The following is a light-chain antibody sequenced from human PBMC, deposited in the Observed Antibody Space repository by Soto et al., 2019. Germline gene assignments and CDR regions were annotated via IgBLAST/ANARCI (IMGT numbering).Light chain of an antibody. CDR3: QQYQYWPLA. CDR2: GAS. CDR1: RSISSS. Sequence: ETVMTQSPATLSVSPGEGATLSCRASRSISSSLAWYQQKPGRAPRLLIYGASTRATDIPARFSGSGSGTDFTLTISSLQSEELAIYYCQQYQYWPLAFGGGNRVEIK. J-gene: IGKJ4*01. V-gene: IGKV3-15*01.